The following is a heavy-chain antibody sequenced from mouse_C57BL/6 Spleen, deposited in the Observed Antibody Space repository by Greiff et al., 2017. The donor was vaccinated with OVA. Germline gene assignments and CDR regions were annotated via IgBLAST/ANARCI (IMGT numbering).Heavy chain of an antibody. CDR3: ARNAGYYGYYSMDY. V-gene: IGHV1-61*01. J-gene: IGHJ4*01. CDR1: GYTFTSYW. CDR2: LSPSDSET. D-gene: IGHD2-3*01. Sequence: QVHVKQSGAELVRPGSSVKLSCKASGYTFTSYWMDWVKQRPGQGLEWIGNLSPSDSETHYNQNLKEKATLTVDKSSSTAYLPLSSLTSADSAVYYCARNAGYYGYYSMDYWGPGTSVTVSS.